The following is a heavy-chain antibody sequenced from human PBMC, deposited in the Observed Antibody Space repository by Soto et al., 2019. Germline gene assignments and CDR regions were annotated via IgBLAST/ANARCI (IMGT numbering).Heavy chain of an antibody. V-gene: IGHV4-59*01. CDR2: VYYTGST. Sequence: KPSETLSLTCSVPGGSISGSYWSWIRQSPGKGLEWLGYVYYTGSTNYSPSLRSRVSISVDTSKNEFSLRLSSVTAADTAVYFCARSVAVPGAHIDYWGQRTQVTVSS. CDR3: ARSVAVPGAHIDY. J-gene: IGHJ4*02. CDR1: GGSISGSY. D-gene: IGHD6-19*01.